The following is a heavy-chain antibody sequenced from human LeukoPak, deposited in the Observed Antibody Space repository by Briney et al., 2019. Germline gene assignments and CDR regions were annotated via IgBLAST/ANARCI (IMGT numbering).Heavy chain of an antibody. CDR3: ASYQVGATFAFDI. D-gene: IGHD1-26*01. J-gene: IGHJ3*02. Sequence: GGSLRLSCAASGFTFSSYSMNWVRQAPGKGLEWVSSISSSSSYIYYTDSVKGRFTISRDNAKNSLYLQMNSLRAEDTAVYYCASYQVGATFAFDIWGQGTMVTVSS. CDR1: GFTFSSYS. V-gene: IGHV3-21*01. CDR2: ISSSSSYI.